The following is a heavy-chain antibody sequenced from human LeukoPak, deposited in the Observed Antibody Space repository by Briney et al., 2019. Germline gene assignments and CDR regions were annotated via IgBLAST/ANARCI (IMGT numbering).Heavy chain of an antibody. CDR3: ARGLEVRARVGYHYYMDV. V-gene: IGHV4-39*07. CDR2: VYSENT. CDR1: GDSICSSSFF. Sequence: PSETLSLTCTVSGDSICSSSFFWGWIRQPPGKGLELIGAVYSENTYYNPSLKSRVSISVDTSKNQFSLTMSSVTAADTAVYFCARGLEVRARVGYHYYMDVWGKGTMVTVSS. D-gene: IGHD1-26*01. J-gene: IGHJ6*03.